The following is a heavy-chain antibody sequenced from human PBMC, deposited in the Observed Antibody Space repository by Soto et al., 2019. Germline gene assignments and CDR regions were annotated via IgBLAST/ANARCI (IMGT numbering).Heavy chain of an antibody. CDR1: GFTFSDYY. V-gene: IGHV3-11*05. CDR2: ISSSSSYT. D-gene: IGHD6-13*01. J-gene: IGHJ6*02. Sequence: QVQLVESGGGLVKPGGSLRLSCAASGFTFSDYYMSWIRQAPGKGLEWVSYISSSSSYTTYADSGTGRFTFTTDNAKNLPDRQLNFLTAADTAVYYCARVSTGQPVRYGMDVWGQGTTVTVSS. CDR3: ARVSTGQPVRYGMDV.